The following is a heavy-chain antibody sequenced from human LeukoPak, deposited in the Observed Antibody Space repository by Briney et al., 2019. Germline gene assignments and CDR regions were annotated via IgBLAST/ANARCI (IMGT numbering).Heavy chain of an antibody. CDR3: ARDPARFYYFDY. Sequence: GGTLRLSCAASGFTFGSYSMNWVRQAPGKGLEWVSSISSSSSYIYYTDPVKGRFAISRDNVKSSLYLQMNSLRAEDTAIYYCARDPARFYYFDYWGQGTLVTVSS. CDR2: ISSSSSYI. J-gene: IGHJ4*02. V-gene: IGHV3-21*01. CDR1: GFTFGSYS.